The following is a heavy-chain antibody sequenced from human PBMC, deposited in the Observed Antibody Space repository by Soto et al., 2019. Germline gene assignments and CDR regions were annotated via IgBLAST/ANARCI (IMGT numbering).Heavy chain of an antibody. CDR1: GFTFSLYG. Sequence: GGSLRLSCAASGFTFSLYGMHWVRQAPGKGLEWVAAIWDDGRRKDYADSVKVRLFISRDNSKNTLYLQLDSLRPEDTAVYYCATWQGSLHFHYWGQGTLVTVSS. J-gene: IGHJ4*02. V-gene: IGHV3-33*01. CDR3: ATWQGSLHFHY. CDR2: IWDDGRRK.